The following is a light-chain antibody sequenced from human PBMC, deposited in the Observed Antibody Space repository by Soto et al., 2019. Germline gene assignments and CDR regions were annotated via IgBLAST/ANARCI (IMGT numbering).Light chain of an antibody. CDR3: QHYNSYSEA. Sequence: DIQMTQSPSSLSASVGDRVTITCRASQGIDRWLAWYQQKPGKAPKVLIYAASSLRSGVPLRFSGSGSGTDFSLTISSLQPDDFATYYCQHYNSYSEAFGHGTKVELK. J-gene: IGKJ1*01. V-gene: IGKV1D-16*01. CDR1: QGIDRW. CDR2: AAS.